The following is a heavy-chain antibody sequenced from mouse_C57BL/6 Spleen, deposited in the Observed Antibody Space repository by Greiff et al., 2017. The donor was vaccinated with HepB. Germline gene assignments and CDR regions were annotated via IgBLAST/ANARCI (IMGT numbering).Heavy chain of an antibody. J-gene: IGHJ2*01. CDR2: ISYDGSN. V-gene: IGHV3-6*01. D-gene: IGHD1-1*01. Sequence: ESGPGLVKPSQSLSLTCSVTGYSITSGYYWNWIRQFPGNKLEWMGYISYDGSNNYNPSLKNRISITRDTSKNQFFLKLNSVTTEDTATYYCARSYGSSYSTYFDYWGQGTTLTVSS. CDR1: GYSITSGYY. CDR3: ARSYGSSYSTYFDY.